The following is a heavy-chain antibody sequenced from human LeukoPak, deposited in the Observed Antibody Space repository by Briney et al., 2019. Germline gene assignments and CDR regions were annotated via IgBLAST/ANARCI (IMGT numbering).Heavy chain of an antibody. D-gene: IGHD6-6*01. V-gene: IGHV4-39*07. CDR1: GASIRTNNYY. CDR2: INHSGST. CDR3: ARDLGSSGWFDP. J-gene: IGHJ5*02. Sequence: PSETLSLTCTVSGASIRTNNYYWSWIRQPPGKGLEWIGEINHSGSTNYNPSLKSRVTISVDTSKNQFSLKLSSVTAADTAVYYCARDLGSSGWFDPWGQGTLVTVSS.